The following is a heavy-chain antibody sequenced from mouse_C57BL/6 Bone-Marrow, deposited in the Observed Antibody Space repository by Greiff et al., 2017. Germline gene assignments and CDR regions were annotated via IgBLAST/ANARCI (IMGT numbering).Heavy chain of an antibody. D-gene: IGHD1-1*01. CDR1: GFNIKDVY. J-gene: IGHJ4*01. CDR3: TTSTVVAGYYAMDY. CDR2: IDPENGDT. V-gene: IGHV14-4*01. Sequence: EVQLQQSGAELVRPGASVKLSCTASGFNIKDVYMHWVKQRPEQGLEWIGWIDPENGDTEYASKFQGKATITADTSSNTAYLQLSSLTSEDTAVYYCTTSTVVAGYYAMDYWGQGTSVTVSS.